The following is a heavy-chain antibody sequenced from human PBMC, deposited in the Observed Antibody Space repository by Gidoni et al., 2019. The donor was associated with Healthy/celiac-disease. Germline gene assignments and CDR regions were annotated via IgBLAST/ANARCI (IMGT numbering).Heavy chain of an antibody. J-gene: IGHJ4*02. CDR3: ARAGDYGGHFDY. Sequence: QVQLVQSGAEVKKPGASVKVSCKASGYTFTSYAMHWVRQAPGQRLEWMGWINAGNGNTKYSQKFQGRVTITRDTSASTAYMELSSLRSEDTAVYYCARAGDYGGHFDYWGQGTLVTVSS. V-gene: IGHV1-3*01. D-gene: IGHD4-17*01. CDR2: INAGNGNT. CDR1: GYTFTSYA.